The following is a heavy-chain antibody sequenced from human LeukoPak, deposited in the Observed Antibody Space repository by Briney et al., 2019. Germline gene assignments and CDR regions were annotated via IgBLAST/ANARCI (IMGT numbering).Heavy chain of an antibody. CDR1: GGSISSSSYY. J-gene: IGHJ6*03. Sequence: SETLSLTCTVSGGSISSSSYYWSWIRQPPGKGLEWIGSIYYSGSTYYNPSLKSRVTISVDTSKNQFSLKLSSVTAADTAVYYCARHASQIVVVPAAHYYYYYYMDVWGKGTTVTVSS. CDR3: ARHASQIVVVPAAHYYYYYYMDV. D-gene: IGHD2-2*01. CDR2: IYYSGST. V-gene: IGHV4-39*01.